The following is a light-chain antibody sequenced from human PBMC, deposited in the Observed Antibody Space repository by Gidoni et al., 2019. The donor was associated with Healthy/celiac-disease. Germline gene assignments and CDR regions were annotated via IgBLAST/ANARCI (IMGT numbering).Light chain of an antibody. CDR1: QSVSSSY. CDR2: GAS. J-gene: IGKJ1*01. CDR3: QQYGSSLWT. Sequence: EIVLTQSPGTLSLSPGERATLSCRASQSVSSSYLAWYQQKPGQAPRLLSYGASSRATGIPDRVSGSGSGTDFTLTISRLEPEDFAVYYCQQYGSSLWTFGQGTKVEIK. V-gene: IGKV3-20*01.